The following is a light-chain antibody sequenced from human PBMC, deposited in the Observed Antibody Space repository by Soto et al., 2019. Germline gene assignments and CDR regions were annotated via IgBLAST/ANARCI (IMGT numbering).Light chain of an antibody. CDR3: QQSYSTPWT. CDR1: QTISSY. Sequence: DIQMTQSPSSLSASVGDRVTITCRASQTISSYLNWYQQKPGKAPKLLIYAASSLQSAVPSRFSGTGTGTDFTLTISSLQPEDFATYSCQQSYSTPWTFGQGTKVEIK. J-gene: IGKJ1*01. CDR2: AAS. V-gene: IGKV1-39*01.